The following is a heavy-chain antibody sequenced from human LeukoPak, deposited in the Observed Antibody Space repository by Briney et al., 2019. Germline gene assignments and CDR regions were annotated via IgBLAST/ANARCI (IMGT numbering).Heavy chain of an antibody. Sequence: GGSLRLSCAASGFTFSDYYMSWIRQAPGKGLDWVSYISSSGSTIYYADSVKGRFTISRDNAKNSLYLQMNSLRAEDTAVYYCARGTSTIFLAFDIWGQGTMVTVSS. D-gene: IGHD3-9*01. CDR3: ARGTSTIFLAFDI. CDR1: GFTFSDYY. J-gene: IGHJ3*02. V-gene: IGHV3-11*04. CDR2: ISSSGSTI.